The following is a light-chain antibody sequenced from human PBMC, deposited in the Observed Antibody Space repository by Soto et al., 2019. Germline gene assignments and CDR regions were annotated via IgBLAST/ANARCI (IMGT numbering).Light chain of an antibody. CDR3: QQYGSSFT. CDR1: QSVRSNY. Sequence: EIVLTQSPGTLSLSPGERATLSCRASQSVRSNYLAWYQQKPGQAPRLLIYGASSRATGIPDRFGGSGSGTDFTLTISRLEPEDFAVYYCQQYGSSFTFGPGTKVDIK. CDR2: GAS. V-gene: IGKV3-20*01. J-gene: IGKJ3*01.